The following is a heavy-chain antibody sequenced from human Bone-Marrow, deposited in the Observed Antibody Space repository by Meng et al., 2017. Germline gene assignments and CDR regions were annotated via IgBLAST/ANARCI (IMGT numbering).Heavy chain of an antibody. Sequence: GGSLRLSCAASGFTFSSYAINWVRQAPGKGLEWVSAISGSGGSTYYADSVKGRFTISRDNSKNTLYLQMNSLRAEDTAVYYCANEQWLDLTTPVIANWGQGTLVTVSS. V-gene: IGHV3-23*01. CDR3: ANEQWLDLTTPVIAN. J-gene: IGHJ1*01. CDR2: ISGSGGST. D-gene: IGHD6-19*01. CDR1: GFTFSSYA.